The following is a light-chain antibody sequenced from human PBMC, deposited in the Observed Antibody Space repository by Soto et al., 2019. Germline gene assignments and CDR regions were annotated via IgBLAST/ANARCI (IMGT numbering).Light chain of an antibody. CDR1: QSVSSY. CDR3: QQRSNWPPAIT. Sequence: EIVLTQSPATLSLSPGERATLSCRASQSVSSYLAWYQQKPGQAPRLLIYDASNRATGIPARFSGSGSGTDFPLTISSLEPEDFAVYYCQQRSNWPPAITFGQGTRL. J-gene: IGKJ5*01. CDR2: DAS. V-gene: IGKV3-11*01.